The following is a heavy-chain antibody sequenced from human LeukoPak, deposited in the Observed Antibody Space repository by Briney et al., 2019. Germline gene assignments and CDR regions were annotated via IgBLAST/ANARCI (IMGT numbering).Heavy chain of an antibody. J-gene: IGHJ6*03. Sequence: GGSLRLSCAASEFTFSDYYMSWVRQAPGEGLAWVSYISSTASTRYYADSVKGRFTISRDNAKNSLYLQMNSLRAEDTAVYYCARDGTYYYDSSGYYYYYMDVWGKGTTVTVSS. CDR2: ISSTASTR. D-gene: IGHD3-22*01. CDR3: ARDGTYYYDSSGYYYYYMDV. V-gene: IGHV3-11*04. CDR1: EFTFSDYY.